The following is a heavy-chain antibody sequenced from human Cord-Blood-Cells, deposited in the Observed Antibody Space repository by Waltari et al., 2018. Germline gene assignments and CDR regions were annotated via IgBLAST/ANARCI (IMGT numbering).Heavy chain of an antibody. J-gene: IGHJ2*01. CDR1: GFTVGSNS. D-gene: IGHD6-19*01. CDR2: ICDGVGT. CDR3: ARGQQWLVEGWYFDL. V-gene: IGHV3-53*01. Sequence: EVQLVESGGGLIQPGGSLRLSWAASGFTVGSNSMSWVRPAPGKGVVLVSVICDGVGTYYADSVKGRFTISRDNSKNTLYLQMNVLRAEDTAVYYCARGQQWLVEGWYFDLWGRGTLVTVSS.